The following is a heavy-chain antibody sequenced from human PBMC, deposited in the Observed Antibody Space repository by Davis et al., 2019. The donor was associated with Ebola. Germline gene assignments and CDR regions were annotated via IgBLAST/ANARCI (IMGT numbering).Heavy chain of an antibody. Sequence: GGSLRLSCAASGFTFSSYAMSWVRQAPGKGLEWVSAISSSGDSTYYADSVKGRFTISRDNSKNTLYLQMNSLRDEDTAVYYCARNDILTGYLMSYYFDYWGQGTLVTVSS. CDR1: GFTFSSYA. D-gene: IGHD3-9*01. CDR2: ISSSGDST. CDR3: ARNDILTGYLMSYYFDY. V-gene: IGHV3-23*01. J-gene: IGHJ4*02.